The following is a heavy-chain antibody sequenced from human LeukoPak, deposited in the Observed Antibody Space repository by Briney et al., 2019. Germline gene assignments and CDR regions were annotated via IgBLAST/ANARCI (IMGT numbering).Heavy chain of an antibody. D-gene: IGHD6-6*01. Sequence: ASVKVSCKTSGYTFTTYAIHWVRQAPGQRPERMGWINAGNGNTQYSQKFQGRVTITRDTSASTAYMELRSLRSDDTAVYYCARATSSSSPSDYWGQGTLVTVSS. J-gene: IGHJ4*02. CDR1: GYTFTTYA. CDR2: INAGNGNT. V-gene: IGHV1-3*01. CDR3: ARATSSSSPSDY.